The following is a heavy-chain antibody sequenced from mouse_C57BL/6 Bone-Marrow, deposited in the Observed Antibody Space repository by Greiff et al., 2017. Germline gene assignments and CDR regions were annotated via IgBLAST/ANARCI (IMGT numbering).Heavy chain of an antibody. D-gene: IGHD2-4*01. CDR3: ARGRLRRVFDY. CDR2: INPSSGYT. J-gene: IGHJ2*01. V-gene: IGHV1-4*01. Sequence: VQLQPSGAELARPGASVKMSCKASGYTFTSYTLPLVKQRPGQGLEWIGYINPSSGYTKYNQHFKDKDTLTEDKSSSTAYMQLSSLTSEDSAVYYCARGRLRRVFDYWGKGTTLTVSS. CDR1: GYTFTSYT.